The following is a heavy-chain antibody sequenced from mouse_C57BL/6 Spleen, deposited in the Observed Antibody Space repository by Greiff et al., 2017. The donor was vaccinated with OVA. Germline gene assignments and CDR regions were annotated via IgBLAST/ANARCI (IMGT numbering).Heavy chain of an antibody. J-gene: IGHJ2*01. CDR1: GYAFSSSW. Sequence: VKLQESGPELVKPGASVKISCKASGYAFSSSWMNWVKQRPGKGLEWIGRIYPGDGDTNYNGKFKGKATLTADKSSSTAYMQLSSLTSEDSAVYFCAREGNPYYFDYWGQGTTLTVSS. CDR3: AREGNPYYFDY. CDR2: IYPGDGDT. V-gene: IGHV1-82*01.